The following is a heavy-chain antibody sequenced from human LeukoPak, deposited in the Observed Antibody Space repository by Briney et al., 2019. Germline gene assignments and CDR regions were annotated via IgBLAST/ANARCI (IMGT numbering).Heavy chain of an antibody. J-gene: IGHJ4*02. D-gene: IGHD3-22*01. CDR3: AREVNYYDSSG. CDR1: GFTFSSYW. CDR2: VNTDESRT. V-gene: IGHV3-74*01. Sequence: GGSLRLSCAASGFTFSSYWMHWVRQAPGKGLVWVSRVNTDESRTNYADSVKGRFTISRDNAKNTVYLQMNSLRAEDTAVYYCAREVNYYDSSGWGQGTLVTVSS.